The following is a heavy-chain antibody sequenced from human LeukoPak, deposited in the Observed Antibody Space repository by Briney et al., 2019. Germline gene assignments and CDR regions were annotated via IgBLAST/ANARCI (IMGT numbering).Heavy chain of an antibody. V-gene: IGHV4-59*01. CDR3: ARALPGAFDY. D-gene: IGHD7-27*01. CDR2: IYYSGST. Sequence: SETLSLTCTVSGGSISSYYWNWIRQPPGKGLEWIGYIYYSGSTNYNPSLKSRVTISVDTSKNQFSLKLSSVTAADTAVYYCARALPGAFDYWGQGTLVTVSS. CDR1: GGSISSYY. J-gene: IGHJ4*02.